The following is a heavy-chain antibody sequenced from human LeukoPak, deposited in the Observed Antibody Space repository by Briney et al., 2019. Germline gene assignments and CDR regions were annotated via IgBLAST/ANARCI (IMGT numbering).Heavy chain of an antibody. J-gene: IGHJ4*02. V-gene: IGHV4-39*07. CDR1: GGSISSGSYY. D-gene: IGHD2-15*01. CDR2: INHSGST. Sequence: PSQTLSLTCTVSGGSISSGSYYWSWIRQPPGKGLEWIGEINHSGSTNYNPSLKSRVTISVDTSKNQFSLKLSSVTAADTAVYYCARVYCSGGSCYSYDYWGQGTLVTVSS. CDR3: ARVYCSGGSCYSYDY.